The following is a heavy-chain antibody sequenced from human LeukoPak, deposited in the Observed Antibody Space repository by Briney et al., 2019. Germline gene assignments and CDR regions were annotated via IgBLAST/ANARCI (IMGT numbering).Heavy chain of an antibody. Sequence: PSETLSLTCTVSGGSFTGSGYVWGWIRQPPGKGLEWIGTTYYSGNAYYSPSLKSRVSISVDTSKNQFSLKLSYVTAADTAIYYCASTPSNLKFGEFWGQGTLVIVSS. J-gene: IGHJ4*02. CDR1: GGSFTGSGYV. V-gene: IGHV4-39*01. CDR2: TYYSGNA. CDR3: ASTPSNLKFGEF. D-gene: IGHD3-10*01.